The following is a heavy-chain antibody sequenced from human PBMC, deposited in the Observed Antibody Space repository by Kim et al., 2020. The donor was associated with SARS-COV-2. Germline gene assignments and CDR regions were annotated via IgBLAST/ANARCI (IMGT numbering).Heavy chain of an antibody. D-gene: IGHD2-2*03. CDR3: TSQSGFCSDNNCWGSS. Sequence: GGSLRLSCAASGFTFNNAWMSWVRQAPGKGLEWVGRIKSKTDGGTAAHVAPVKDRFIISRDDSTSTLYLQMTSLRTEDTAVYYCTSQSGFCSDNNCWGSSWGQGTLVTVSS. CDR1: GFTFNNAW. CDR2: IKSKTDGGTA. V-gene: IGHV3-15*01. J-gene: IGHJ5*02.